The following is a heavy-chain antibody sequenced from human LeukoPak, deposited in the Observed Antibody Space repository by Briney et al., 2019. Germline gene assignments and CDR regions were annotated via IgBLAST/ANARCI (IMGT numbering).Heavy chain of an antibody. J-gene: IGHJ4*02. CDR1: GFSFSDYY. CDR2: ISSSGSTI. D-gene: IGHD3-22*01. CDR3: ARADDSSGYPHFDY. Sequence: PGGSLRLSCAASGFSFSDYYMSWLRQAPGKGLEWVSYISSSGSTIYYADSVKGRFTISRDNAKNSLYLQMNSLRAEDTAVYYCARADDSSGYPHFDYWGQGTLVTVSS. V-gene: IGHV3-11*04.